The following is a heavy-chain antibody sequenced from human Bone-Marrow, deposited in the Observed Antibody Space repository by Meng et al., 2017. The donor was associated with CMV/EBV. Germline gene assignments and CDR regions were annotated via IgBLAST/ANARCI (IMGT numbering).Heavy chain of an antibody. Sequence: QVQLQQWGVGLLKPSETLSLTCAVYGGSFSGYYWSWIRQPPGKGLEWIGEINHSGSTNYNPSLKSRVTISVDTSKNQFSLKLSSVTAADTAVYYCARAQAVAGRFCVYWGQGTLVTVSS. V-gene: IGHV4-34*01. CDR1: GGSFSGYY. CDR3: ARAQAVAGRFCVY. J-gene: IGHJ4*02. CDR2: INHSGST. D-gene: IGHD6-19*01.